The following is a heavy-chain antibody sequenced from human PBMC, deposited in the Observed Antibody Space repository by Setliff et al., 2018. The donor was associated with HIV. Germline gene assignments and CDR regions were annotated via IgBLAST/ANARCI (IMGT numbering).Heavy chain of an antibody. D-gene: IGHD6-13*01. CDR1: GYRFTNYW. CDR3: ARRYTSSWYYMDV. J-gene: IGHJ6*04. CDR2: IYPGDSDT. V-gene: IGHV5-51*01. Sequence: PGESLKISCKGSGYRFTNYWIAWVRQMPGKGLEWMGIIYPGDSDTRYSPTFQGQVTISADKSINTAYLQWRSVKASDTAMYYCARRYTSSWYYMDVWGKGTTVTVS.